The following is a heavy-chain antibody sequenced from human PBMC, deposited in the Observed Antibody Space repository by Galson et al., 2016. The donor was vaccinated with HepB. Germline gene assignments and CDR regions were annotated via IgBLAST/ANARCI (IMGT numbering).Heavy chain of an antibody. D-gene: IGHD3-10*01. V-gene: IGHV4-59*02. J-gene: IGHJ4*02. CDR1: GGSVSNSY. CDR3: ARDEADYYGSGSYYNY. CDR2: ISYSGST. Sequence: SETLSLTCTVSGGSVSNSYWSWIRQPPGKGLEWIGYISYSGSTDYNPSLRSRVTMSVDTSKNQFSLKLSSVTAADTAVYYCARDEADYYGSGSYYNYWGQGTLVTVSS.